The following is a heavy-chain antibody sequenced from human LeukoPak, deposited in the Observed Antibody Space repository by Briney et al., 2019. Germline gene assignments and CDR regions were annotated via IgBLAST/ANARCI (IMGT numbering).Heavy chain of an antibody. V-gene: IGHV1-18*01. CDR2: INPYNGNT. J-gene: IGHJ4*02. CDR1: GYTFTTHG. D-gene: IGHD3-10*01. CDR3: ARELSGRFEH. Sequence: ASVKVSCKASGYTFTTHGISWVRQAPGQGLECMGWINPYNGNTNYAQKLQGRVTMTTDTSTSTAYMELRSLRSDDTAVYYCARELSGRFEHWGQGTLVTVSS.